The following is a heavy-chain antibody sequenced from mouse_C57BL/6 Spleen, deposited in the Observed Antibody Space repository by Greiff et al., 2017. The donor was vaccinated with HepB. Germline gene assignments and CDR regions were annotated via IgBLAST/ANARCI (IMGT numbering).Heavy chain of an antibody. V-gene: IGHV5-17*01. Sequence: DVMLVESGGGLVKPGGSLKLSCAASGFTFSDYGMHWVRQAPEKGLEWVAYISSGSSTIYYADTVKGRFTISRDNAKNTLFLQMTSLRSEDTAMYYCARGYYGYPYFDYWGQGTTLTVSS. CDR2: ISSGSSTI. J-gene: IGHJ2*01. D-gene: IGHD2-2*01. CDR3: ARGYYGYPYFDY. CDR1: GFTFSDYG.